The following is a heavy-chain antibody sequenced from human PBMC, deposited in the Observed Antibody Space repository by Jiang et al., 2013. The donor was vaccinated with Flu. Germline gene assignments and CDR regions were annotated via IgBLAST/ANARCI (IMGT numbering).Heavy chain of an antibody. D-gene: IGHD6-13*01. CDR3: ARGVYSSSKSGFPNWFDP. CDR1: GFTFSSYE. V-gene: IGHV3-48*03. CDR2: ISSSGSTI. J-gene: IGHJ5*02. Sequence: VQLLESGGGLVQPGGSLRLSCAASGFTFSSYEMNWVRQAPGKGLEWVSYISSSGSTIYYADSVKGRFTISRDNAKNSLYLQMNSLRAEDTAVYYCARGVYSSSKSGFPNWFDPWGQGTLVTVSS.